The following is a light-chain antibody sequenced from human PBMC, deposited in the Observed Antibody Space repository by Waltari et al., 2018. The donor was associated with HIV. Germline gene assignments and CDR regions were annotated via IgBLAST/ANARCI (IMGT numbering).Light chain of an antibody. Sequence: DIVSTQSPDPLYSSQGARATLYCTASQSVTSGYFAWYQQKPGRTPRLVISGASSRATGIPDRFSGIGSGTHFTLTINGVEPEDFAVYFCQQYATSPELTFGGGTQLDIK. J-gene: IGKJ4*01. V-gene: IGKV3-20*01. CDR2: GAS. CDR1: QSVTSGY. CDR3: QQYATSPELT.